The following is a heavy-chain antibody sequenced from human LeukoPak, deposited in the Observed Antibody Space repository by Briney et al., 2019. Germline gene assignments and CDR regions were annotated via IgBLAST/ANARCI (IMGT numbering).Heavy chain of an antibody. CDR2: IKQDGSEK. J-gene: IGHJ6*02. V-gene: IGHV3-7*01. D-gene: IGHD2-2*01. Sequence: QPGGSLRLSCAASGFTFSSYWMSWVRQAPGKGLEWVANIKQDGSEKYYVDSVKGRFTISRDNAKNSLYLQMNSLRAEDTAVYYCARDWLGYCSSTSCYGGGSHGMDVWGQGTTVTVSS. CDR1: GFTFSSYW. CDR3: ARDWLGYCSSTSCYGGGSHGMDV.